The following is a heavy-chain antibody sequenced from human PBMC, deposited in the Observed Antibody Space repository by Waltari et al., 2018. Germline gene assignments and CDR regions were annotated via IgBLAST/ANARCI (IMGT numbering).Heavy chain of an antibody. J-gene: IGHJ4*02. CDR2: LRNTGGT. CDR3: ARLPTKYYDSIGWGFFDQ. CDR1: GDFLSDAN. Sequence: HVQLQESGPGLVKPSEPLSLTCTVSGDFLSDANWTWIRQAPGKGLEWIAYLRNTGGTKCTPSLQSRVTISADTSKKQFSLRLTSVTAADTAVYYCARLPTKYYDSIGWGFFDQWGQGILVTVSP. V-gene: IGHV4-59*08. D-gene: IGHD3-22*01.